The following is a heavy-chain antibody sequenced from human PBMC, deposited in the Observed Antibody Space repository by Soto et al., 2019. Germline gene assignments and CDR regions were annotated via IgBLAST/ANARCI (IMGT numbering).Heavy chain of an antibody. V-gene: IGHV4-59*01. D-gene: IGHD3-16*02. CDR1: GVSINSFY. CDR2: IYYSGST. J-gene: IGHJ3*02. Sequence: PSETLSLTCSVFGVSINSFYWSWIRQPPGKGLEWIGYIYYSGSTNYNPSLKSRVTISVDTSKNQFSLKLSSVTAADTAVYYCARDASLTVDAFDMWGQGTMVTVSS. CDR3: ARDASLTVDAFDM.